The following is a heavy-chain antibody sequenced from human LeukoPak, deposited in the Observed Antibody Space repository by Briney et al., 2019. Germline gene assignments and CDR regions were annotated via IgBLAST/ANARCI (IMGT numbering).Heavy chain of an antibody. CDR2: ISGSGGSI. V-gene: IGHV3-23*01. CDR1: GFTFSSYA. CDR3: AKEGGTYDFFGGFFDY. D-gene: IGHD3-3*01. J-gene: IGHJ4*02. Sequence: GGSLRLSCSASGFTFSSYAMSWVRQAPGKGLEWVSVISGSGGSIYYADSVKGRFTISRDNSKNTLYLQMNSLRAEDTAIYYCAKEGGTYDFFGGFFDYWGQGTLVTVSS.